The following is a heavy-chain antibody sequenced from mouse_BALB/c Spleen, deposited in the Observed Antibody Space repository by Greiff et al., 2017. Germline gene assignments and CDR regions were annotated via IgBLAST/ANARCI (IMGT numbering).Heavy chain of an antibody. CDR3: VRDRGEYFY. CDR2: IWTGGGT. J-gene: IGHJ3*01. V-gene: IGHV2-9-2*01. CDR1: GFSLTSYD. Sequence: LVESGPGLVAPSQSLSITCTVSGFSLTSYDISWIRQPPGKGLEWLGVIWTGGGTNYNSAFMSRLSISKDNSKSQVFLKMNSLQTDDTAIYYCVRDRGEYFYWGQGTLVTVSA. D-gene: IGHD5-1*01.